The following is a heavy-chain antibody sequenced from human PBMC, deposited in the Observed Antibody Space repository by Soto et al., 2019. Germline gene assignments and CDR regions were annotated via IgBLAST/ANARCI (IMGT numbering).Heavy chain of an antibody. CDR3: ARHRVSDYDMGY. J-gene: IGHJ4*02. V-gene: IGHV1-69*06. D-gene: IGHD5-12*01. CDR2: IIPIFGTA. Sequence: SVKVSCKASGGTFSSYAISWVRQAPGQGLEWMGGIIPIFGTANYAQKFQGRVTITADKSTSTAYMELSSLRSEDTAVYYCARHRVSDYDMGYWGQGTLVTVSS. CDR1: GGTFSSYA.